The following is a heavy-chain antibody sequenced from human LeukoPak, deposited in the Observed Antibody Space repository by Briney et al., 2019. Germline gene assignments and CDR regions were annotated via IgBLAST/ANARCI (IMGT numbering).Heavy chain of an antibody. J-gene: IGHJ3*02. CDR3: ARGLSPMRNAAAYAFDI. CDR2: INHSGST. D-gene: IGHD6-13*01. CDR1: GGSFSGYY. V-gene: IGHV4-34*01. Sequence: SETLSLTCAVYGGSFSGYYWSWIRQPPGKGLEWIGEINHSGSTNYNPSLKSRVTISVDTSKNQFSLKLSSVTAADTAVYYCARGLSPMRNAAAYAFDIWGQGTMVTVSS.